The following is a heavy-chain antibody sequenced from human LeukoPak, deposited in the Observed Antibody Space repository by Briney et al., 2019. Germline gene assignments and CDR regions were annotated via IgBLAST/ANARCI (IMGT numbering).Heavy chain of an antibody. CDR3: AHSNSWLPEDY. CDR1: GGSISSGSYY. D-gene: IGHD5-18*01. Sequence: SQTLSLTCTVSGGSISSGSYYWSWIRQPAGKGLEWIGRIYTSGSTNYNPSLKSRVTISVDTSKNQFSLKLSSVTAADTAVYYCAHSNSWLPEDYWGQGTLVTVSS. V-gene: IGHV4-61*02. J-gene: IGHJ4*02. CDR2: IYTSGST.